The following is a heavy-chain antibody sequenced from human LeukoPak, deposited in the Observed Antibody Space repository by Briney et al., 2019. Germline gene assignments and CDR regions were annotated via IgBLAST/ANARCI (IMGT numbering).Heavy chain of an antibody. Sequence: PGGSLRLSCAASGFTFSDYDMHWVRQATGKGLEWVSAIGTAGDTYHTGSVKGRFTISRENAKNSLYLQMNSLRAGDTAVYYCARVAKERVGGVYYFDYWGQGTLVTVSS. CDR2: IGTAGDT. V-gene: IGHV3-13*01. CDR1: GFTFSDYD. J-gene: IGHJ4*02. D-gene: IGHD1-1*01. CDR3: ARVAKERVGGVYYFDY.